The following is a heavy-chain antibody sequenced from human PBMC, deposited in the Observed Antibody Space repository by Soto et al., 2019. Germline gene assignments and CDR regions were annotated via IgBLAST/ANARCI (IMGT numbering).Heavy chain of an antibody. J-gene: IGHJ4*01. D-gene: IGHD1-1*01. Sequence: QVQLVQSGAEVKKPGASVKVSCQTSGYTFTAYYLHWVRQAPGQGLEWMGWINPHSGDTNYAQKFQGWVTMTRDSSSSTAYMDLNRLRSDDTAVYYCAPYNWNDGYFDYWGQGTLVTVSS. CDR1: GYTFTAYY. CDR2: INPHSGDT. CDR3: APYNWNDGYFDY. V-gene: IGHV1-2*04.